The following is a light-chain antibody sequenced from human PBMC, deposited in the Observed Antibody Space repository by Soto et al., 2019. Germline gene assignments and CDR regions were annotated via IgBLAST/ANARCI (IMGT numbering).Light chain of an antibody. Sequence: QSALTQPPSASGSPGQSVTISCTGTSSDVGGYNYVSWYQQHPGKAPKLMIYEVIHRPSGISDRFAGSKSGNTASLTISGLQPEDEADYYCSSYSSSTTLWVFGEGTKLTVL. CDR3: SSYSSSTTLWV. CDR1: SSDVGGYNY. V-gene: IGLV2-14*01. CDR2: EVI. J-gene: IGLJ3*02.